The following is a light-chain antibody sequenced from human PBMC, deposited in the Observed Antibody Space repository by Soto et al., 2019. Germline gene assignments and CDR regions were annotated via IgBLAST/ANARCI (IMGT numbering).Light chain of an antibody. V-gene: IGKV1-5*03. J-gene: IGKJ1*01. CDR2: KAS. Sequence: DIQMTQSPSTLSASVGDRVTITCRAGQSISTWLAWYQQKPGKAPKLLIYKASSLEGGVPSRFSGSGSGTEFTLTISSLQPDDFATYYCQQYLNRWTFGQGTKV. CDR1: QSISTW. CDR3: QQYLNRWT.